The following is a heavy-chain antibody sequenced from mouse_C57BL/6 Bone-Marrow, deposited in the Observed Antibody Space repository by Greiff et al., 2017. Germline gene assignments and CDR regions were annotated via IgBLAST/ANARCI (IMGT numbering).Heavy chain of an antibody. CDR2: IDPETGGT. D-gene: IGHD1-1*01. Sequence: VQLQQSGAELVRPGASVTLSCKASGYTFTDYEMHWVKQTPVHGLEWIGAIDPETGGTAYNQKFKGKAILTADKSSSTAYMELRSLTSEDSAVXYCTRNYYGSSYVLDYWGQGTTLTVSS. CDR1: GYTFTDYE. J-gene: IGHJ2*01. CDR3: TRNYYGSSYVLDY. V-gene: IGHV1-15*01.